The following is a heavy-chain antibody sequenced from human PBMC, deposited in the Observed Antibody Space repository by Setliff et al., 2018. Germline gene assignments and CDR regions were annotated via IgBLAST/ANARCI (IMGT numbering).Heavy chain of an antibody. J-gene: IGHJ4*02. D-gene: IGHD3-16*01. CDR1: NYSISSGYY. CDR2: IYHTGRT. V-gene: IGHV4-38-2*01. CDR3: ARRPPYWGFDY. Sequence: SETLSLTCGVSNYSISSGYYWAWIRQPPGRGLEWIGSIYHTGRTNYNPSLKTRVTISVDTSKNQFSLRLTSVTAADTADYYCARRPPYWGFDYWGRGTLVTV.